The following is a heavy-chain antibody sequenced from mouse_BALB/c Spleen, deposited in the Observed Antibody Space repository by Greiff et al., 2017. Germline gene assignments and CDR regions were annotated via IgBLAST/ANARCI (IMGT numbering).Heavy chain of an antibody. CDR3: TRDYDDY. D-gene: IGHD2-4*01. CDR1: GFTFSNYW. J-gene: IGHJ2*01. Sequence: EVHLVESGGGLVQPGGSMKLSCVASGFTFSNYWMNWVRQSPVKGLEWVAEIRLKSNNYATHYAESVKGRFTISRDDSKSSVYLQMNNLRAEDTGIYYCTRDYDDYWGQGTTLTVSA. V-gene: IGHV6-6*02. CDR2: IRLKSNNYAT.